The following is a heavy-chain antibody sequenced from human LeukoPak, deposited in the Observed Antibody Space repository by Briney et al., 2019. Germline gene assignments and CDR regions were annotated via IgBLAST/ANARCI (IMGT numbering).Heavy chain of an antibody. CDR1: GGSISSGDYY. J-gene: IGHJ6*03. Sequence: SETLSLTCTVSGGSISSGDYYWSWIRQPRGKGVEWIVYMYYRGSNYYNPSLKSRVTISVDTSKNQFSLKLSSVTAADTAVYYCARVMTYYDFWSGYYVDYYYYYMDVWGKGTTVTVSS. V-gene: IGHV4-30-4*08. D-gene: IGHD3-3*01. CDR2: MYYRGSN. CDR3: ARVMTYYDFWSGYYVDYYYYYMDV.